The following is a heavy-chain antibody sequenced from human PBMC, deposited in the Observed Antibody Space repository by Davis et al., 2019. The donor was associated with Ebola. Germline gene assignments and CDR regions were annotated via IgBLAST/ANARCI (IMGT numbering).Heavy chain of an antibody. CDR2: INHSGST. V-gene: IGHV4-34*01. J-gene: IGHJ4*02. CDR3: ARDLSGYYFDY. D-gene: IGHD3-22*01. CDR1: GGSFSGCY. Sequence: GSLRLSCAVYGGSFSGCYWSWIRQPPGKGLEWIGEINHSGSTNYNPSLKSRVTISVDTSKNQFSLKLSSVTAADTAVYYCARDLSGYYFDYWGQGTLVTVSS.